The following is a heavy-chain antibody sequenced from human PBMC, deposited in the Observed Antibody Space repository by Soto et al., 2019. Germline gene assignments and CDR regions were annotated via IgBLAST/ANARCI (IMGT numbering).Heavy chain of an antibody. J-gene: IGHJ5*02. D-gene: IGHD2-2*03. CDR2: IYYSGST. CDR1: GGSISSGGYY. V-gene: IGHV4-31*03. Sequence: QVQLQESGPGLVKPSQTLSLTCTVSGGSISSGGYYWSWIRQHPGKGLEWIGYIYYSGSTYYNPSLKHRFTTSVDTSKNQFSLKLSSVTAADTAVYYCAMDSPYFNWFDPWGQGTLVTVSS. CDR3: AMDSPYFNWFDP.